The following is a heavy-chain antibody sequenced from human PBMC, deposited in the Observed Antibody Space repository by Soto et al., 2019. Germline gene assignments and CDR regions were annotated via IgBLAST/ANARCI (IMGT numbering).Heavy chain of an antibody. V-gene: IGHV4-59*12. Sequence: SETLSLTCTVSYGSISSYYWSWIRQPPGKGLEWIGYIYYSGSTNYNPSLKSRVTISVDKSKNQFSLKLSSVTAADTAVYYCASEELYGDIEGPYYYGMDVWGQGTTVTVSS. J-gene: IGHJ6*02. D-gene: IGHD4-17*01. CDR2: IYYSGST. CDR3: ASEELYGDIEGPYYYGMDV. CDR1: YGSISSYY.